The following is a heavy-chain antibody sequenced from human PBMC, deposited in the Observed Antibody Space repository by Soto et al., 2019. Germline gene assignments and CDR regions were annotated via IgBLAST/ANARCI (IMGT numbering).Heavy chain of an antibody. J-gene: IGHJ6*02. V-gene: IGHV4-31*03. CDR2: IYYSGTT. CDR3: ARGLVIRPYYYHGMDV. Sequence: SETLSLTCSVSGGSINSRGFYLSWIRQHPGKGLEWIGYIYYSGTTYYNPSLKSRVMISIDTSKNQFSLKLSSVTAADTAVYYCARGLVIRPYYYHGMDVWGQGTTVTVSS. CDR1: GGSINSRGFY. D-gene: IGHD3-9*01.